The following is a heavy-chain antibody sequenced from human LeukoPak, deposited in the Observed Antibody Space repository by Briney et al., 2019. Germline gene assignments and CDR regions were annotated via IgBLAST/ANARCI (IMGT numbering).Heavy chain of an antibody. CDR2: IYYSGST. CDR3: ARGGQN. Sequence: SETLSLTCTVSGGSVSSGSYYWSWIRQPPGKGLEWIGYIYYSGSTNYNPSLKSRVTISVDTSKNQFSLKLSSVTAADTAVYYCARGGQNWGRGTLVTVSS. J-gene: IGHJ4*02. CDR1: GGSVSSGSYY. V-gene: IGHV4-61*01.